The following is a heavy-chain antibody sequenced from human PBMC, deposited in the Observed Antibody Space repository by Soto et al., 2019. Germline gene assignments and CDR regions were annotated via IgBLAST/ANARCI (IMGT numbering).Heavy chain of an antibody. Sequence: GSLRLSCAASRFAFSSYWMSWVRQAPGKGLEWVANIKQDGSEKYYVDSVKGRFTISRDNAKNSLYLQMNSLRAEDTAVYYCAILEFLYDFWSGSSRSPIDYWGQGTLVTVSS. CDR3: AILEFLYDFWSGSSRSPIDY. CDR1: RFAFSSYW. J-gene: IGHJ4*02. V-gene: IGHV3-7*03. CDR2: IKQDGSEK. D-gene: IGHD3-3*01.